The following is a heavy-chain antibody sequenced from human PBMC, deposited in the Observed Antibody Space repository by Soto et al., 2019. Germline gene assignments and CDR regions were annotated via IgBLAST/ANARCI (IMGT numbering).Heavy chain of an antibody. CDR3: ARTRTGYSSSWYDYYYGMDV. V-gene: IGHV5-51*01. J-gene: IGHJ6*02. D-gene: IGHD6-13*01. Sequence: GESLKISCKGSGYSFTSYWIGWVRQMPGKGLEWMGIIYPGDSDTRYSPSFQGQVTISADKSISTAYLQWSSLKASDTAMYYCARTRTGYSSSWYDYYYGMDVWGQGTTVTVSS. CDR1: GYSFTSYW. CDR2: IYPGDSDT.